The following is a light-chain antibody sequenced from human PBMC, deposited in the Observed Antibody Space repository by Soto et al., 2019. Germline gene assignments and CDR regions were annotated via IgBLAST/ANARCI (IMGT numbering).Light chain of an antibody. J-gene: IGKJ5*01. CDR1: QSVSSY. V-gene: IGKV3-11*01. CDR2: DAS. CDR3: QQRSNWPLIT. Sequence: EMVLTQSPATLSLSPGEIATLSCRASQSVSSYLAWYQQKPGQAPRLLIYDASNRATGIPARFSGSASGTDFTLTISSLEPEDFAVYYCQQRSNWPLITFGQGTRLEI.